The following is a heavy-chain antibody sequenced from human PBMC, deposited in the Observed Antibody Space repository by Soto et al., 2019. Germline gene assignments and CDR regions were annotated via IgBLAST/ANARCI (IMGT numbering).Heavy chain of an antibody. D-gene: IGHD4-17*01. CDR3: ARDLDLYGDSCFDY. J-gene: IGHJ4*02. CDR2: TWNDGTNK. Sequence: HAACVRISCAASGFPFSSYGLHWVSKAPGKGLEWVALTWNDGTNKYYADSVKGRFTISRDNSKNTLYLQMNSLRVEDTAVYYCARDLDLYGDSCFDYWGQGTLVTGSS. CDR1: GFPFSSYG. V-gene: IGHV3-33*08.